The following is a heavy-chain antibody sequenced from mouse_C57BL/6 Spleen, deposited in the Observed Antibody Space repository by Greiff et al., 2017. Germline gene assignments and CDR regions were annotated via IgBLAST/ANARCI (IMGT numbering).Heavy chain of an antibody. J-gene: IGHJ2*01. Sequence: VKLKQPGAELVRPGSSVKLSCKASGYTFTSYWMHWVKQRPIQGLEWIGNIDPSDSETHYNQKFKDKATLTVDKSSSTAYMQLSSLTSEDSAVYYGARMEYYGSSYGLDYWGQGTTLTVSS. CDR3: ARMEYYGSSYGLDY. D-gene: IGHD1-1*01. V-gene: IGHV1-52*01. CDR1: GYTFTSYW. CDR2: IDPSDSET.